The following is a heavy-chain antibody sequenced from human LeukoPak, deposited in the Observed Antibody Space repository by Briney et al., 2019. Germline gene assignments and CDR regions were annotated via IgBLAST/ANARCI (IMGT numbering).Heavy chain of an antibody. D-gene: IGHD3-10*01. CDR1: GFTFSSYG. CDR2: IRYDGSNK. Sequence: GGSLRLSCAASGFTFSSYGMHWVRQAPGKGLEWVAFIRYDGSNKYYADSVKGRFTISRDNSKNTLYLQMNSLRAEDTAVYYCASLGTMVRGGFDYWGQGTLVTVSS. V-gene: IGHV3-30*02. J-gene: IGHJ4*02. CDR3: ASLGTMVRGGFDY.